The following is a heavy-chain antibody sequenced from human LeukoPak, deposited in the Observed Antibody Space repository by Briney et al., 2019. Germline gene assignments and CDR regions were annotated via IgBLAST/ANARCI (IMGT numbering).Heavy chain of an antibody. D-gene: IGHD4-17*01. CDR1: GFTFSSYS. J-gene: IGHJ4*02. V-gene: IGHV3-21*01. CDR3: ARDFLNYGETLY. Sequence: PGGSLRLSCAASGFTFSSYSMNWVRQAPGKGLEWVSSISSSSSYIYCADSVKGRFTISRDNAKNSLYLQMNSLRAEDTAVYYCARDFLNYGETLYWGQGTLVTVSS. CDR2: ISSSSSYI.